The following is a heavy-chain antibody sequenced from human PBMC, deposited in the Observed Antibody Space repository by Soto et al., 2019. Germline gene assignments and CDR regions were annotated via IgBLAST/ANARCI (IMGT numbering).Heavy chain of an antibody. Sequence: SETLSLTCPVSGGSISSYYWSWIRQPPGKGLEWIGYIFYSGSTNYNPSLKSRVTISVDTSKNQFSLKLSSVTAADTAVYYCATLTVGYTFDYWGQGTLVTVSS. CDR3: ATLTVGYTFDY. D-gene: IGHD3-16*02. J-gene: IGHJ4*02. V-gene: IGHV4-59*01. CDR2: IFYSGST. CDR1: GGSISSYY.